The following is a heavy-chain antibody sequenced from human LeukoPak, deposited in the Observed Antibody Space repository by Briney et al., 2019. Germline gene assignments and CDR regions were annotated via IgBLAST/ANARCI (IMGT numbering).Heavy chain of an antibody. CDR1: GFSFRRFW. CDR2: INGDGDGK. J-gene: IGHJ3*02. Sequence: GGSLRLSCAGSGFSFRRFWMTWVRQAPGRGLEWVANINGDGDGKRYADSVKDRFTISRDNARSLVFLQIHSLRDEDTALYYCARDSSPDSATTYYDALDMWGQGTMVTVSS. CDR3: ARDSSPDSATTYYDALDM. D-gene: IGHD1-1*01. V-gene: IGHV3-7*01.